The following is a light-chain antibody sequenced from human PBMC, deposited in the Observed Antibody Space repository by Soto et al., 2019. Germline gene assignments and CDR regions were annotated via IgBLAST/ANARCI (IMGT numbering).Light chain of an antibody. V-gene: IGKV1-39*01. CDR3: QQYYNCPPLT. CDR2: AAS. Sequence: TDSSYSLSVSLGERDTMSRRASQSISSYLNWYQQKPGKAPKLLIYAASSLHSGVPSRFSGSGSGTDFTLTISSLQSEDVAVYYCQQYYNCPPLTFGGGTRLDI. CDR1: QSISSY. J-gene: IGKJ5*01.